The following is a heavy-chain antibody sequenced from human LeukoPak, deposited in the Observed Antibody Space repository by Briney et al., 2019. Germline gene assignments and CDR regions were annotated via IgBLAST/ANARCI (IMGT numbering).Heavy chain of an antibody. CDR3: AKDGSYGDYRSYFDY. V-gene: IGHV3-23*01. J-gene: IGHJ4*02. CDR1: GFTFSSYA. CDR2: ISGSGGST. D-gene: IGHD4-17*01. Sequence: GGSLRLSCAASGFTFSSYAMSWVRQAPGKGLEWVSAISGSGGSTNYADSVKGRFTISRDNSKNTLYLQMNSLRAEDTAVYYCAKDGSYGDYRSYFDYWGQGTLVTVSS.